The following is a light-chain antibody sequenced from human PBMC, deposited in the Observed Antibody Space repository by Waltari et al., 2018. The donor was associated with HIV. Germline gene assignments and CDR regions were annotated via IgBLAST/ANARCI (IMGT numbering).Light chain of an antibody. CDR3: QHSDVSVYT. CDR1: QSVSSNY. V-gene: IGKV3-20*01. J-gene: IGKJ2*01. Sequence: EIVLTQSPGTLSLSPGERAALSCRASQSVSSNYLAWFQQIPGQAPRLLIYGASSRATGIPDRFSGSGSGTDFTLTISRLEPADFAVYYCQHSDVSVYTFGQGTKVEI. CDR2: GAS.